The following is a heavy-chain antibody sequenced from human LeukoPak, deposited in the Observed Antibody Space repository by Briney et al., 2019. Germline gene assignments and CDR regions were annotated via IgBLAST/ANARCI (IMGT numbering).Heavy chain of an antibody. CDR2: INHSGST. D-gene: IGHD7-27*01. Sequence: SETLSLTCAVYGGSFSGNYWSWIRQPPRKGLEWIGEINHSGSTTYNPSLKSRVIILVDTSKNQFSLKLSSVTAADTAVYYCARFYLGDDAFDIWGQGTMVTVSS. CDR1: GGSFSGNY. V-gene: IGHV4-34*01. J-gene: IGHJ3*02. CDR3: ARFYLGDDAFDI.